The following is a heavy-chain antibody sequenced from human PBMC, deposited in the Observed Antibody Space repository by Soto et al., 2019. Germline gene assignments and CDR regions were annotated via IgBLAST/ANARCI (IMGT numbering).Heavy chain of an antibody. V-gene: IGHV1-46*01. J-gene: IGHJ4*02. CDR2: INPSGSGT. CDR3: AREGFLEWLPLDY. D-gene: IGHD3-3*01. CDR1: GYTFTRYY. Sequence: ASVKVSCKASGYTFTRYYMHCVRQAPGQGLEWMGIINPSGSGTSYAQKFQGRVTMTRDTSTSTVYMKLSSVTAADTAVYYCAREGFLEWLPLDYWGQGTLVTVSS.